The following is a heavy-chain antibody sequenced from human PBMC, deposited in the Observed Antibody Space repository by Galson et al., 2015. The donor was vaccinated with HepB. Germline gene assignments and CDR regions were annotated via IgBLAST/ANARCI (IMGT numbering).Heavy chain of an antibody. J-gene: IGHJ4*02. D-gene: IGHD5-24*01. CDR1: GFTFSNYG. CDR2: ILYDGSNK. CDR3: AKQLRTHLSFDY. V-gene: IGHV3-30*02. Sequence: SLRLSCAASGFTFSNYGMHWVRQAPGKGLEWVAFILYDGSNKYYADSVKGRFTISRDNSKNTLYLQMNTMRPEDTAVYYCAKQLRTHLSFDYWGQGTLVTVSS.